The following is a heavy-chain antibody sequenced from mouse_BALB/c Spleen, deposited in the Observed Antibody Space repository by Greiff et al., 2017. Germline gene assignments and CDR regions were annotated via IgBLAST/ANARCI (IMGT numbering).Heavy chain of an antibody. J-gene: IGHJ1*01. CDR3: ARLYYGSSYWYFDV. V-gene: IGHV5-12-2*01. CDR1: GFTFSSYT. CDR2: ISNGGGST. D-gene: IGHD1-1*01. Sequence: EVKLEESGGGLVQPGGSLKLSCAASGFTFSSYTMSWVRQTPEKRLEWVAYISNGGGSTYYPDTVKGRFTISRDNAKNTLYLQMSSLKSEDTAMYYCARLYYGSSYWYFDVWGAGTTVTVSS.